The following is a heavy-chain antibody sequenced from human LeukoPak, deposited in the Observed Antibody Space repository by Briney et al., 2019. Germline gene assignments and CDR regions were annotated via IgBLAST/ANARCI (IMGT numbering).Heavy chain of an antibody. J-gene: IGHJ4*02. CDR2: IWYDGSKK. Sequence: GGSLRLSCAASGLTFSGFGMHWVRQAPGKGLEWVAVIWYDGSKKYYEDSVKGRFTISRDNSKKTLYLQMNSLRVEDTAVYYCVRGSFGVDYWGQGTLVTVSS. CDR3: VRGSFGVDY. V-gene: IGHV3-33*01. CDR1: GLTFSGFG. D-gene: IGHD3-10*01.